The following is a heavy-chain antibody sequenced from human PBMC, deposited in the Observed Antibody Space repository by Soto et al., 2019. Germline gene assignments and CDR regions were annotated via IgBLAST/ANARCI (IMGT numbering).Heavy chain of an antibody. CDR3: AKDHWGYCSSTSCENMDV. CDR1: GFTFSSYA. Sequence: PGGSLRLSCAASGFTFSSYAMSWVRQAPGKGLEWVSAISGSGGSTYYADSVKGRFTISRDNSKNTLYLQMNSLRAEDTAVYYCAKDHWGYCSSTSCENMDVWGKGTTVTVSS. V-gene: IGHV3-23*01. D-gene: IGHD2-2*01. J-gene: IGHJ6*03. CDR2: ISGSGGST.